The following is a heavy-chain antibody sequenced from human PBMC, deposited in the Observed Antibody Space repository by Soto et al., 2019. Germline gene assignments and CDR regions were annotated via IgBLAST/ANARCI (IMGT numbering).Heavy chain of an antibody. J-gene: IGHJ4*02. CDR1: GYTFTSYD. Sequence: QVQLVQSGAEVKKPGASVKVSCKASGYTFTSYDINWVRQATGQGLEWMGWMNPNSGNTGYAQKFQGRVTMTRNTSISTAYMELSSLRSEDTGVYYFARGFFRSPFGSGSHPPLGYWGQGSLVTVSS. CDR3: ARGFFRSPFGSGSHPPLGY. V-gene: IGHV1-8*01. D-gene: IGHD3-10*01. CDR2: MNPNSGNT.